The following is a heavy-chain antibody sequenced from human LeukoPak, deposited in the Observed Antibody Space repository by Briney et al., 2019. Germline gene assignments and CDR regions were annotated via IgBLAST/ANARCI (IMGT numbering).Heavy chain of an antibody. V-gene: IGHV4-61*02. CDR1: GGSISSGSYY. CDR2: IYTSGST. D-gene: IGHD6-19*01. CDR3: ARLRLDSSGWFGVSGWFDP. J-gene: IGHJ5*02. Sequence: SETLSLTCTVSGGSISSGSYYWSWIRQPAGKGLEWIGRIYTSGSTNYNPSLKSRVTMSVDTSKNQFSLKLSSVTAADTAVYYCARLRLDSSGWFGVSGWFDPWGQGTLVTVSS.